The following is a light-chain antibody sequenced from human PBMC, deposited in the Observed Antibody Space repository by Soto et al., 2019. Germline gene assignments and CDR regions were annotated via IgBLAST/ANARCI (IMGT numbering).Light chain of an antibody. V-gene: IGKV3-20*01. Sequence: EFVLTQSPGTLSLSPGERATLSCRASQSVSSSYLAWYLQKPGQPPRILIYGASNRATGIPDRFSGSGFGTDFTLTIRRLEPGDFAVFYCQDYGKPHWTFGQRDKVEIK. CDR2: GAS. J-gene: IGKJ1*01. CDR3: QDYGKPHWT. CDR1: QSVSSSY.